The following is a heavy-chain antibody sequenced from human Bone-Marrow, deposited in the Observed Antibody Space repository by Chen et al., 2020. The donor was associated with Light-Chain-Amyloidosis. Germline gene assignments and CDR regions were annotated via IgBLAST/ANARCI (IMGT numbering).Heavy chain of an antibody. CDR2: ISPFYRTS. V-gene: IGHV1-69*05. CDR3: ARVHYDVLTGSTQGFQE. CDR1: GGASSSYA. J-gene: IGHJ1*01. Sequence: QVQLVQSAAEVKKPGSAVKVSCKSLGGASSSYAISWVRQAPGQGLEWMGSISPFYRTSPYAPRFQGRVAITTSESATTVYMELRGLRSDDTALYYCARVHYDVLTGSTQGFQEWGQGTQVTVSS. D-gene: IGHD3-9*01.